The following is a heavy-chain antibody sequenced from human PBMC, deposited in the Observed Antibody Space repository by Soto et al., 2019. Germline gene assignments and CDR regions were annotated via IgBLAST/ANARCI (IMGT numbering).Heavy chain of an antibody. V-gene: IGHV3-30*18. CDR3: AKTRTMVRGVIPNWFDP. D-gene: IGHD3-10*01. J-gene: IGHJ5*02. Sequence: LRLSCAASGFTFSSYCMHWVRQAPGKGLEWVAVISYDGSNKYYADSVKGRFTISRDNSKNTLYLQMNSLRAEDTAVYYCAKTRTMVRGVIPNWFDPWGQGTLVTVSS. CDR2: ISYDGSNK. CDR1: GFTFSSYC.